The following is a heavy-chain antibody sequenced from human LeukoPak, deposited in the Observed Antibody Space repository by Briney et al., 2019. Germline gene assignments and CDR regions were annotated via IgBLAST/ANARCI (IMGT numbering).Heavy chain of an antibody. V-gene: IGHV1-46*01. D-gene: IGHD6-13*01. J-gene: IGHJ4*02. CDR2: INPSGGST. CDR1: GYTFTSYY. Sequence: ASVKVSCKASGYTFTSYYMHWVRQAPGQGLEWMGIINPSGGSTSYAQKFQGRVTMTRDMSTSTVYMELSSLRSEDTAVYYCARRGIAAAATDYWGQGTLVTVSS. CDR3: ARRGIAAAATDY.